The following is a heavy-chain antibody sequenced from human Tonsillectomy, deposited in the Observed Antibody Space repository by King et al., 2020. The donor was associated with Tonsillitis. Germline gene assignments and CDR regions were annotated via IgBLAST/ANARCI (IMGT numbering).Heavy chain of an antibody. CDR3: ARRSGWQWLRQPVTWFDP. Sequence: VQLQQWGAGLLKPSETLSLTCAVYGGSFSGYYWSWIRQSPGKGLEWIGEVNHGGSTNYNPSLKSRVTILIDTSKNQFSLKGRSVTAADTAVYYCARRSGWQWLRQPVTWFDPWGQGTPVNV. J-gene: IGHJ5*02. V-gene: IGHV4-34*01. D-gene: IGHD5-12*01. CDR2: VNHGGST. CDR1: GGSFSGYY.